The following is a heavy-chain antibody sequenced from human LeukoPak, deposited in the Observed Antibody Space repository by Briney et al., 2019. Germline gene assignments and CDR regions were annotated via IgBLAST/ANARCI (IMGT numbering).Heavy chain of an antibody. Sequence: GGSLRLSCAASGFTFSGYTMSWVRQAPGRGLEWVSVISGSGGTTDYADSVKGRFTISRDNSRNTLYLQMNSLRADDTAVYNCAKDRSYYDGSGYPLDYWGQGTLVTVSS. D-gene: IGHD3-22*01. V-gene: IGHV3-23*01. CDR3: AKDRSYYDGSGYPLDY. J-gene: IGHJ4*02. CDR1: GFTFSGYT. CDR2: ISGSGGTT.